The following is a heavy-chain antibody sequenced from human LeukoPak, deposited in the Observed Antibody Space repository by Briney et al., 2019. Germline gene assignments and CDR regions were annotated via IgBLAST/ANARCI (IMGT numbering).Heavy chain of an antibody. CDR1: GGTFSSYA. CDR3: ARDGSSHNWFDP. CDR2: IIPILGIA. J-gene: IGHJ5*02. D-gene: IGHD5/OR15-5a*01. V-gene: IGHV1-69*04. Sequence: SVKVSCKASGGTFSSYAISWVRQAPGQGLEWMGRIIPILGIANYAQKFQGRVTITADKSTSTAYMELSSLRSEDTAVYYCARDGSSHNWFDPWGQRTLVTVSS.